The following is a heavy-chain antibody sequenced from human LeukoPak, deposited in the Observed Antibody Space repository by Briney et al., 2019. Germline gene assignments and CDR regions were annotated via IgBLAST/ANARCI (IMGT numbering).Heavy chain of an antibody. CDR3: ARVSDSTGYLYWYFDL. Sequence: ASVKVSCKASGYTFTGYYMHWVRQAPGQGLEWMGWINPNSGGASYAQKFQGRVTMTRDTSISTAYMELSNLRSDDTAVYYCARVSDSTGYLYWYFDLWGRGTLVTVSS. J-gene: IGHJ2*01. D-gene: IGHD3-22*01. CDR1: GYTFTGYY. CDR2: INPNSGGA. V-gene: IGHV1-2*02.